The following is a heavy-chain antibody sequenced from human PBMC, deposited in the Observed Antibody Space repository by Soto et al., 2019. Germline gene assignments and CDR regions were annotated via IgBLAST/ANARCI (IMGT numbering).Heavy chain of an antibody. Sequence: QVQLVESGGGVVQPGRSLRLSCAASGFTFSSYGMHWVRQAPGKGLEWVAVISYDGSNKYYADSVKGRFTISRDNSKNTLYLQMNSLRAEDTAVYYCAKSTRYYYGMDVWGQGTTVTVSS. CDR1: GFTFSSYG. J-gene: IGHJ6*02. CDR3: AKSTRYYYGMDV. V-gene: IGHV3-30*18. CDR2: ISYDGSNK.